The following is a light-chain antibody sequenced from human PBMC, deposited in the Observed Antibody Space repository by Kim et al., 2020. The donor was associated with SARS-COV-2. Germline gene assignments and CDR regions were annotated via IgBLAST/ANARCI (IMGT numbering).Light chain of an antibody. CDR3: QSYDISLGAVV. J-gene: IGLJ3*02. CDR2: NNN. Sequence: GVPISCTGSSSNIGAEYDVHWYQQLPATAPKLVIYNNNIRPSGVPDRFSGSKSGTSASLAITGLQGEDEADYYCQSYDISLGAVVFGGGTQLTVL. V-gene: IGLV1-40*01. CDR1: SSNIGAEYD.